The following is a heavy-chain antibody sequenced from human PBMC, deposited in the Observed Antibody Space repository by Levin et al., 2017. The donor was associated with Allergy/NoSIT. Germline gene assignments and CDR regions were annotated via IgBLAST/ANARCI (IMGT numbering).Heavy chain of an antibody. CDR1: GFTFSSYA. Sequence: GESLKISCAASGFTFSSYAMSWVRQAPGKGLEWVSAISGSGGSTYYADSVKGRFTISRDNSKNTLYLQMNSLRAEDTAVYYCAKDLQGMDGWGQGTTVTVSS. V-gene: IGHV3-23*01. CDR3: AKDLQGMDG. J-gene: IGHJ6*02. CDR2: ISGSGGST.